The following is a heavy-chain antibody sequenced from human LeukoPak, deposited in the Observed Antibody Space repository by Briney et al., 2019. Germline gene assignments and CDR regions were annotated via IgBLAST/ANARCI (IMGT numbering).Heavy chain of an antibody. CDR1: GFTFSSYE. CDR3: ARDLWFGELLFRFDY. V-gene: IGHV3-48*03. Sequence: GGSLRLSCAASGFTFSSYEMNWVRQAPGKGLEWLSYISSSGSTIYYADSVKGRFTISRDNAKNSLYLQMNSLRAEDTAVYYCARDLWFGELLFRFDYWGQGTLVTVSS. J-gene: IGHJ4*02. CDR2: ISSSGSTI. D-gene: IGHD3-10*01.